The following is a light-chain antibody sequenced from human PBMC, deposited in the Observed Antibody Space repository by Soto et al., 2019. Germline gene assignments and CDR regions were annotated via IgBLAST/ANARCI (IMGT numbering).Light chain of an antibody. CDR2: DAS. CDR1: QSVYNY. CDR3: QQRSSWPPFT. J-gene: IGKJ3*01. V-gene: IGKV3-11*01. Sequence: EIVLTQSPATLSLSPGERATLSCRASQSVYNYLAWYQQKPGQPPRLLIHDASNRATGIPARFSGSGSGTDFTLTISSLEPEDFAVYYCQQRSSWPPFTFGPGTKVDVK.